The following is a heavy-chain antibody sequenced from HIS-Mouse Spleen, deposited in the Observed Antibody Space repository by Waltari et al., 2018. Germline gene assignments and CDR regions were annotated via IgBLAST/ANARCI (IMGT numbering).Heavy chain of an antibody. CDR1: GYPFTSYD. CDR3: ARWEYCSGGSCQSAFDI. Sequence: QVQLVQSGAEVKKPGASVTVSCKASGYPFTSYDINWVRQATGQGREWMGWMNPNSGNTGYAQKFQGRVTMTRNTSISTAYMELSSLRSEDTAVYYCARWEYCSGGSCQSAFDIWGQGTMVTVSS. V-gene: IGHV1-8*01. D-gene: IGHD2-15*01. J-gene: IGHJ3*02. CDR2: MNPNSGNT.